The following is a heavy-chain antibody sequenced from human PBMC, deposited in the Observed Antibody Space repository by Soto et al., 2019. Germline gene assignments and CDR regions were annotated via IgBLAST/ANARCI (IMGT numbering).Heavy chain of an antibody. Sequence: GGSLRLSCAASGFTFSSYAMSWVRQAPGKGLEWVPAISGSGGSTYYADSVKGRFTISRDNSKNTLYLQMNSLRAEDTAVYYCAKDPVGATLYNWFDPWGQGTLVTVSS. CDR3: AKDPVGATLYNWFDP. V-gene: IGHV3-23*01. J-gene: IGHJ5*02. CDR2: ISGSGGST. D-gene: IGHD1-26*01. CDR1: GFTFSSYA.